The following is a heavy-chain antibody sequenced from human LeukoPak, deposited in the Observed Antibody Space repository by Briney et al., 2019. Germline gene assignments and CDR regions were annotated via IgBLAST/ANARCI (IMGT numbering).Heavy chain of an antibody. CDR3: ARTSAAVIYYYYYYYMDV. V-gene: IGHV1-8*01. CDR2: MNPNSGNT. J-gene: IGHJ6*03. D-gene: IGHD6-13*01. CDR1: GYTFTSYD. Sequence: ASVKVSCKASGYTFTSYDINWVRQATGQGLEWMGWMNPNSGNTGYAQKFQGRVTMTRNTSISTAYMELSSLRSEDTAVYYCARTSAAVIYYYYYYYMDVWGKGTTVTVSS.